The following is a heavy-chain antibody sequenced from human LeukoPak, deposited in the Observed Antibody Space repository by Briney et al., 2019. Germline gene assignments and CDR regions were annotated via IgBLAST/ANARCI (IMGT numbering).Heavy chain of an antibody. D-gene: IGHD1-26*01. CDR2: IHYGGST. V-gene: IGHV4-59*01. CDR1: GASISSYY. Sequence: SETLSLTCTVSGASISSYYWSLIRQPPGKGLEWIGYIHYGGSTNYNPSLKSRVTISVDTSKNQFSLNLNFVTAADTALYYCACGTYYYFDYWGQGTLVTVSS. CDR3: ACGTYYYFDY. J-gene: IGHJ4*02.